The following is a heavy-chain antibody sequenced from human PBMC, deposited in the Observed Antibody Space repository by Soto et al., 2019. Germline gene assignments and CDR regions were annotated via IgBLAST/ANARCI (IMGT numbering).Heavy chain of an antibody. J-gene: IGHJ5*02. D-gene: IGHD3-22*01. Sequence: QVQLQESGPGLVKPSQTLSLTCTVSGGSISSGGYYWSWIRQHPGKGLEWIGYIYYSGSTYYNPSLKSRVTISLDTSKNQFALKLSSVTAADTAVYYCARTSYDSSGTAADPWGQGTLVTVSS. CDR3: ARTSYDSSGTAADP. CDR2: IYYSGST. CDR1: GGSISSGGYY. V-gene: IGHV4-31*03.